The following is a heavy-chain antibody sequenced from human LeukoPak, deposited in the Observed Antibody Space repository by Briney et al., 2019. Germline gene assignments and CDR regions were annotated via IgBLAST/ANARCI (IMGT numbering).Heavy chain of an antibody. CDR1: GYTFTSYG. CDR3: ARVSSGRRNPFSKGDYYYYGMDV. V-gene: IGHV1-18*01. Sequence: ASVKVSCKASGYTFTSYGISWVRQAPGQGLEWMGWISAYNGNTNYAQKFQGRVTITADESTSTAYMELSSLRSEDTAVYYCARVSSGRRNPFSKGDYYYYGMDVWGQGTTVTVSS. J-gene: IGHJ6*02. CDR2: ISAYNGNT. D-gene: IGHD3-10*01.